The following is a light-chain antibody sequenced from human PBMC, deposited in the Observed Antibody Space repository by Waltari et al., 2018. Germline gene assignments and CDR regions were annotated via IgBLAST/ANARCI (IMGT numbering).Light chain of an antibody. CDR1: QSVSSN. J-gene: IGKJ2*01. V-gene: IGKV3-15*01. CDR3: QQYNNWPPMYT. Sequence: EIVMTQSPANMSWSPGESVPLSYRPSQSVSSNLAWYQQKPGQAPRVLIYAASTRATGIPARFSGSGSGTEFTLTISSLQSEDFAVYYCQQYNNWPPMYTFGQGTKLEIK. CDR2: AAS.